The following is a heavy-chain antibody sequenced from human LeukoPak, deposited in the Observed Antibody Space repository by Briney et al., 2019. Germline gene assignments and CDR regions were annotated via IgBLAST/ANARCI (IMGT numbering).Heavy chain of an antibody. CDR1: GGSLSTFY. CDR3: ARRVSTLSQFDP. V-gene: IGHV4-59*01. CDR2: ISYSGDI. D-gene: IGHD2-2*01. Sequence: SETLSLTCTVSGGSLSTFYWSWIRQPPGKGLEWIGYISYSGDITYNPSLRSRVAISVDTSKNQFSLSLSSVTAADTAVYYCARRVSTLSQFDPRGQGTLVTVSS. J-gene: IGHJ5*02.